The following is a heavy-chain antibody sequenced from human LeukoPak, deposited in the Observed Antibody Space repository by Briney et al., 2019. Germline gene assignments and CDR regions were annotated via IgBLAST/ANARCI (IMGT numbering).Heavy chain of an antibody. V-gene: IGHV4-59*01. CDR1: GGSISSYY. CDR2: IYYSGST. D-gene: IGHD2-15*01. Sequence: PSETLSLTCTVSGGSISSYYWSWIRQPPGKGLEWIGYIYYSGSTNYNPSLKSRVTISVDTSKNQFSLKLSSVTAADTAVYYCARVCSGGSCLDYWGQGTLVTVYS. CDR3: ARVCSGGSCLDY. J-gene: IGHJ4*02.